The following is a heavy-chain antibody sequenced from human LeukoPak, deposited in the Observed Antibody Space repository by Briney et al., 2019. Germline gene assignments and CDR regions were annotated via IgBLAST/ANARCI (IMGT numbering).Heavy chain of an antibody. D-gene: IGHD2-21*01. Sequence: SETLSLTCTVSGGSISSYYWSWIRQPAGKGLEWIGRIYTSGSTNYNPSLKSRVTMSVDTSKNQFSLKLSSVTAADTAVYYCAAWQRSQDPYYYYYYMDVRGRGTTVTISS. CDR1: GGSISSYY. CDR2: IYTSGST. J-gene: IGHJ6*03. CDR3: AAWQRSQDPYYYYYYMDV. V-gene: IGHV4-4*07.